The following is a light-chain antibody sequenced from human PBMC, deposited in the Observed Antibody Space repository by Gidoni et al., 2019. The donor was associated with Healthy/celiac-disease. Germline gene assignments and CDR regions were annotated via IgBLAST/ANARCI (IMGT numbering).Light chain of an antibody. CDR1: HSVSSSY. CDR3: QQDGSSPYT. V-gene: IGKV3-20*01. Sequence: EIVLTQSPGTLSLSPGERATLSCRASHSVSSSYLAWYQQKPGQAPRLLNYGASSRATGIPDRFSGSGSGTDFTLTISRLEPEDFAVYYCQQDGSSPYTFGQGTKLEIK. J-gene: IGKJ2*01. CDR2: GAS.